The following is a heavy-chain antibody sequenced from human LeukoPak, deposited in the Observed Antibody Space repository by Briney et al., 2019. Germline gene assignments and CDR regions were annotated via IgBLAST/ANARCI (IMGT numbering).Heavy chain of an antibody. V-gene: IGHV3-30-3*01. Sequence: GRSLRLSCAASGFTFSGYAMHWVRQAPGKGLEWVAVISYDGSNKYYADSVKGRFTISRDNSKNTLYLQMNSLRAEDTAVYYCARDLGDPLWFGSNWFDPWGQGTLVTVSS. CDR3: ARDLGDPLWFGSNWFDP. J-gene: IGHJ5*02. CDR1: GFTFSGYA. CDR2: ISYDGSNK. D-gene: IGHD3-10*01.